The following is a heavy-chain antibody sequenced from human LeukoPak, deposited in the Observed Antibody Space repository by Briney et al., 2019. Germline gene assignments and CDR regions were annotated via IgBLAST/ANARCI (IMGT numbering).Heavy chain of an antibody. CDR1: GGSISSYH. V-gene: IGHV4-34*01. D-gene: IGHD2-2*01. CDR3: ARLMADIVVVPAKYYFDC. J-gene: IGHJ4*02. CDR2: INHSGST. Sequence: SETLSLTCTVSGGSISSYHWSWIRQPPGKGLEWIGEINHSGSTNYNPSLKSRVTISVDTSKNQFSLKLSSVTAADTAVYYCARLMADIVVVPAKYYFDCWGQAILVTVSS.